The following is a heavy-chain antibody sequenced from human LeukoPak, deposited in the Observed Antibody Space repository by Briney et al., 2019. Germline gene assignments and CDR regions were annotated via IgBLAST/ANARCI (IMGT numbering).Heavy chain of an antibody. D-gene: IGHD3-22*01. CDR1: GYTFNSYD. Sequence: ASVKVSCKASGYTFNSYDINWVRQATGQGLEWMGWMNPNSGNTGYAPRFQGRVTMTRNTSISTAYMELSSLRSEDTAVYYCARVSGRGSSGYYLHFDDWGQGTLVTVSS. V-gene: IGHV1-8*01. CDR3: ARVSGRGSSGYYLHFDD. J-gene: IGHJ4*02. CDR2: MNPNSGNT.